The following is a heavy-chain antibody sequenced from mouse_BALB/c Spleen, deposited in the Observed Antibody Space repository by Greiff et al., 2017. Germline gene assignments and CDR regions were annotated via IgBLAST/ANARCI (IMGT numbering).Heavy chain of an antibody. CDR3: ARPYGSSYYFGY. Sequence: VQLQQSGAELVKPGASVKLSCTASGFNIKDTYMHWVKQRPEQGLEWIGRIDPANGNTKYDPKFQGKATITADTSSNTAYLQLSSLTSEDTAVYYCARPYGSSYYFGYWGQGTTLTVSS. V-gene: IGHV14-3*02. D-gene: IGHD1-1*01. CDR1: GFNIKDTY. CDR2: IDPANGNT. J-gene: IGHJ2*01.